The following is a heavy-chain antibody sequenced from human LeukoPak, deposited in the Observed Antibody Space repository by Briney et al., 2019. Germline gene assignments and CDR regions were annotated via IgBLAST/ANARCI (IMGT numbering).Heavy chain of an antibody. CDR3: ARDGDCSSTSCYRERFADY. V-gene: IGHV3-21*01. D-gene: IGHD2-2*02. CDR1: GFTFSSYS. Sequence: PGGSLRLSCAASGFTFSSYSMNWVRQAPGKGLEWVSSISSSSSYIYYADSVKGRFTISRDNAKNSLYLQMNSLRAEDTAVYYCARDGDCSSTSCYRERFADYWGQGTLVTVSS. CDR2: ISSSSSYI. J-gene: IGHJ4*02.